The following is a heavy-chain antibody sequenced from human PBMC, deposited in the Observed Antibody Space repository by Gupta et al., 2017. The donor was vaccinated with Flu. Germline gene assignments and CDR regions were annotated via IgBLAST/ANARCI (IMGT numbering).Heavy chain of an antibody. Sequence: QVQLVQSGAEVKKPGASVKVSCKASGYTFTGYYMHWVRQAPGQGLEGMGWINPNSGGTNYAQKFQGWVTMTRDTSISTAYMELSRLRSDDTAVYYCARGRVAIDFWSGYYMDYYYGMDVWGQGTTVTVSS. J-gene: IGHJ6*02. D-gene: IGHD3-3*01. CDR1: GYTFTGYY. CDR3: ARGRVAIDFWSGYYMDYYYGMDV. CDR2: INPNSGGT. V-gene: IGHV1-2*04.